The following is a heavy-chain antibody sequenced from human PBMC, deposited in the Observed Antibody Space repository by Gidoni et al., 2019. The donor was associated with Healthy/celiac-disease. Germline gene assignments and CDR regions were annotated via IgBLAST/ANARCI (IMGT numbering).Heavy chain of an antibody. CDR2: ISGSGGST. J-gene: IGHJ3*02. CDR1: GFTFSSYA. Sequence: EVQLLESGGGLVQPGGSLRLSCAASGFTFSSYAMSWVRQAPGKGLEWVSAISGSGGSTYYADSVKGRFTISRDNSKNTLYLQMNSLRAEDTAVYYCARADNYYDSSGYPSYVSPGAFDIWGQGTMVTVSS. V-gene: IGHV3-23*01. CDR3: ARADNYYDSSGYPSYVSPGAFDI. D-gene: IGHD3-22*01.